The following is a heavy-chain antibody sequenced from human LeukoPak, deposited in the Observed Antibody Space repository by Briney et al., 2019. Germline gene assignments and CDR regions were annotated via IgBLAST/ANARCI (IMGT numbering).Heavy chain of an antibody. CDR3: VLGVHYYDSSGYRRLLDY. V-gene: IGHV1-69*05. J-gene: IGHJ4*02. CDR2: IIPIFGTA. CDR1: GGTFSSYA. Sequence: SVKVSCKASGGTFSSYAISWVRQAPGQVLEWMGRIIPIFGTANYAQKFQGRVTITTDASTSTAYMELSSLRSEDTAVYYCVLGVHYYDSSGYRRLLDYWGQGTLVTVSS. D-gene: IGHD3-22*01.